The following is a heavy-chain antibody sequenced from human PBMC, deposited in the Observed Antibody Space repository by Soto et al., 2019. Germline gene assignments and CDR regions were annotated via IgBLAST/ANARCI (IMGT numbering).Heavy chain of an antibody. CDR2: INQDGGQS. D-gene: IGHD3-3*01. CDR3: ARGGRIRFYDY. J-gene: IGHJ4*02. V-gene: IGHV3-7*03. CDR1: GFTFSTNW. Sequence: PGGSLRLSCATSGFTFSTNWMSWVRQSPGRGLEWVANINQDGGQSDYLDSVRGRFTISRDNAKNSLYLQMNSLRAEDTAVYYCARGGRIRFYDYWGQGTLVTVSS.